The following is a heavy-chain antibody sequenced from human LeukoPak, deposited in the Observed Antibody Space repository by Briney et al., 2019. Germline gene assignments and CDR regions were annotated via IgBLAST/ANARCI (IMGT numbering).Heavy chain of an antibody. Sequence: SETLSLTCTVSGGSISSYYWGWIRQPPGKGLEWIGSIYHSGSTYYSPSLRSRITISVDTSKNQFSLKLSSVTAADTAVYYCAREDYYDSSGYYLDCWGQGTLVTVSS. CDR2: IYHSGST. J-gene: IGHJ4*02. CDR1: GGSISSYY. D-gene: IGHD3-22*01. CDR3: AREDYYDSSGYYLDC. V-gene: IGHV4-39*07.